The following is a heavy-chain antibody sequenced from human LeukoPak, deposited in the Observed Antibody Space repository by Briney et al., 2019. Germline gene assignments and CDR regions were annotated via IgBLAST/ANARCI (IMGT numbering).Heavy chain of an antibody. D-gene: IGHD4-23*01. J-gene: IGHJ4*02. CDR2: IYYSGST. Sequence: PSETLSLTCTVSGCSISISSYYWGWLRQPPGKGLGCIGSIYYSGSTYYNPSLKSRVTISVDTSKNQFSLKLSSVTAADTAVYYCAREALGHGGNSGNVWGQGTLVTVSS. V-gene: IGHV4-39*07. CDR3: AREALGHGGNSGNV. CDR1: GCSISISSYY.